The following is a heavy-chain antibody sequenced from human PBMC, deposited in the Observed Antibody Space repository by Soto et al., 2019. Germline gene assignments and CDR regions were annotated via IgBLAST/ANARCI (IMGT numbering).Heavy chain of an antibody. CDR1: GFTFDDYG. Sequence: EVQLVESGGGVVRPGGSLRLSCAASGFTFDDYGMSWVRQAPGKGLEWVSGINWNGGSTGYADSVKGRFTISRDNAKNSLYLQMNTLRAEDTALYYCARAPNPTNRADRFDYWGLGTLVTVSS. D-gene: IGHD5-12*01. CDR3: ARAPNPTNRADRFDY. V-gene: IGHV3-20*04. J-gene: IGHJ4*02. CDR2: INWNGGST.